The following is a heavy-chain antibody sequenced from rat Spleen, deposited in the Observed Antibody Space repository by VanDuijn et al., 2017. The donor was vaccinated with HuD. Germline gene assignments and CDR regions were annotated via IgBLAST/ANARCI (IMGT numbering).Heavy chain of an antibody. D-gene: IGHD1-11*01. J-gene: IGHJ2*01. CDR2: ISTSGGST. Sequence: EVQLVESGGGLVQPGRSLKLSCAASGFTFSNYDMAWVRQAPTKGLEWVASISTSGGSTYYRDSVKGRFTVSRDNAKSTLYLQMDSLRSEDTATYYCARSTTTEGMGFDYWGQGVMVTVSS. CDR1: GFTFSNYD. V-gene: IGHV5-25*01. CDR3: ARSTTTEGMGFDY.